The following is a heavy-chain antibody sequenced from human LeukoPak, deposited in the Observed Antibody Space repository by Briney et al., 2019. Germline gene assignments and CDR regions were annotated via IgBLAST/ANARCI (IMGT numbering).Heavy chain of an antibody. Sequence: PGGSLRLSCAASGFTFSSYSMNWVRQAPGKGLEWVSYISSSSSTIYYADSVKGRFTIFRDNAKNSLYLQMNSLRAEDTAVYYCARGEYSSSWYGATDWFDPWGQGTLVTVSS. CDR3: ARGEYSSSWYGATDWFDP. CDR1: GFTFSSYS. V-gene: IGHV3-48*01. D-gene: IGHD6-13*01. CDR2: ISSSSSTI. J-gene: IGHJ5*02.